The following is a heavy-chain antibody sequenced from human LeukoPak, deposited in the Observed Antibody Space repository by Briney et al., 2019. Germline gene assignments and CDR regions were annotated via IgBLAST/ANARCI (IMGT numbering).Heavy chain of an antibody. V-gene: IGHV1-18*01. CDR2: ISAYNGNT. CDR3: ARGDYYGSGSPLYYFDY. CDR1: GYTFSSYG. D-gene: IGHD3-10*01. J-gene: IGHJ4*02. Sequence: GASVKVSCKASGYTFSSYGVSWVRQAPGQGLEWMGWISAYNGNTNYAQKLQGRVTMTTDTSTSTAYMELRSLRSDDTAVYYCARGDYYGSGSPLYYFDYWGQGTLVTVSS.